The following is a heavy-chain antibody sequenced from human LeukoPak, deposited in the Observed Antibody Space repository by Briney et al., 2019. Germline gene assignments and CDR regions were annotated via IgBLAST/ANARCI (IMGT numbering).Heavy chain of an antibody. CDR1: GFTFSSYA. Sequence: GGSLRLSCAVSGFTFSSYAMSWVRQAPGKGLEWISAISGSGGSTYYADSVKGRFTISRDNAKNSLYLQMNSLRAEDTAVYYCARVRGSGYYYPSDYWGQGTLVTVSS. CDR3: ARVRGSGYYYPSDY. D-gene: IGHD3-22*01. CDR2: ISGSGGST. J-gene: IGHJ4*02. V-gene: IGHV3-23*01.